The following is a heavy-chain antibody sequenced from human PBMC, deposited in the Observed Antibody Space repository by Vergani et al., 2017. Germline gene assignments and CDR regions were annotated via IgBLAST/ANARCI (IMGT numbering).Heavy chain of an antibody. V-gene: IGHV1-18*01. D-gene: IGHD3-3*01. CDR2: ISAYNGNT. CDR3: ARVFGLDEFWSGYYLDYYYYMDV. CDR1: GYTFTSYG. Sequence: QVQLVQSGAEVKKPGASVKVSCKASGYTFTSYGISWVRQAPGQGLEWMGWISAYNGNTNYPQKLQGRVTMTMDTSTSTAYMERRSLRSDDTAVYYCARVFGLDEFWSGYYLDYYYYMDVWGKGTTVTVS. J-gene: IGHJ6*03.